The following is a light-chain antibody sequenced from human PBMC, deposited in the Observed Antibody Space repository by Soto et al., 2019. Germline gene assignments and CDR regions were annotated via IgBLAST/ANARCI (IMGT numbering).Light chain of an antibody. V-gene: IGKV1-27*01. CDR1: QAINNW. CDR2: AAS. J-gene: IGKJ4*01. Sequence: DIQMTQSPSSLSASVGDSVTITCRASQAINNWLAWYQHKPGEAPNLLIYAASTLQSGVPSRFTGSGSGTDFTLTISSLQPEDAAIYYCQKCKVAPFTFGGGTKVDIK. CDR3: QKCKVAPFT.